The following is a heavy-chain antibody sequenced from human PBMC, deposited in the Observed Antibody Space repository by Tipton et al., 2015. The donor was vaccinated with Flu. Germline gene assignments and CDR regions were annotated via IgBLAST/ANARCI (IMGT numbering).Heavy chain of an antibody. Sequence: TLSLTCSVSGGPISSYYWGWVRQPPGKGLEWIGYLYYSGTTNYNPSLQSRVSISVDRSKNQFSVKLTSVTAADTAVYFCARDDYLVPSALRYWGQGILVTVSS. V-gene: IGHV4-59*12. CDR2: LYYSGTT. CDR3: ARDDYLVPSALRY. D-gene: IGHD3-16*01. CDR1: GGPISSYY. J-gene: IGHJ4*02.